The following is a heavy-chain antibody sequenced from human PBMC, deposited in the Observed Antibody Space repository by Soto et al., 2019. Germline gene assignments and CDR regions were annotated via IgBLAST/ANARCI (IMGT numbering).Heavy chain of an antibody. Sequence: SETLSLTCAVYGGSFSGYYWSWIRQPPGKGLEWIGEINHSGSTNYNPSLKSRVTISVDTSKNQFSLKLSSVTAADTAVYYCARGLSIAARPGFDYWGQGTLVTVSS. CDR2: INHSGST. CDR1: GGSFSGYY. V-gene: IGHV4-34*01. D-gene: IGHD6-6*01. CDR3: ARGLSIAARPGFDY. J-gene: IGHJ4*02.